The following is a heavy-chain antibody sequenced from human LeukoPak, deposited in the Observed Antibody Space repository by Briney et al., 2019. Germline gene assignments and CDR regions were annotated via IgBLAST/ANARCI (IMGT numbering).Heavy chain of an antibody. CDR3: ARLGTIFGVVIDIRVFDY. D-gene: IGHD3-3*01. CDR1: GFTFSSYW. Sequence: GGSLRLSCAASGFTFSSYWMSWVRQAPGKGLEWVANIKQDGSEKYYVDSVKGRFTISRDNAKNSLYLQMNSLRAGDTAVYYCARLGTIFGVVIDIRVFDYWGQGTLVTVSS. J-gene: IGHJ4*02. V-gene: IGHV3-7*01. CDR2: IKQDGSEK.